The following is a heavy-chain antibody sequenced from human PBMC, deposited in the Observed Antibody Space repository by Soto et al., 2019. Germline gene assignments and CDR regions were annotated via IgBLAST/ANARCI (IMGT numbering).Heavy chain of an antibody. D-gene: IGHD5-12*01. CDR3: ARDTQWLRSRWFDP. V-gene: IGHV4-30-2*01. Sequence: SETLSLTCAVSGGSISSGGYSWSWIRQPPGKGLEWIGYIYHSGSTYYNPSLKSRVTISVDRSKNQFSLKLSSVTAADTAVYYCARDTQWLRSRWFDPWGQGTLVTVSS. CDR2: IYHSGST. CDR1: GGSISSGGYS. J-gene: IGHJ5*02.